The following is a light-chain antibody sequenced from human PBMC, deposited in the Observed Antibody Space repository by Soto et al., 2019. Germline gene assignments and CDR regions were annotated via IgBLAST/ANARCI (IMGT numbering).Light chain of an antibody. J-gene: IGKJ1*01. CDR3: QQYEDVPRT. CDR1: QHISNY. V-gene: IGKV1-33*01. CDR2: DAS. Sequence: DIQMTQSPSSLSATVGDRVTITCQASQHISNYLNWYQQKPGKAPKLLIYDASKLEKGVPSRFSGSGSGTDFSLSISSLQPEDIATYYCQQYEDVPRTFGQGTKVDNK.